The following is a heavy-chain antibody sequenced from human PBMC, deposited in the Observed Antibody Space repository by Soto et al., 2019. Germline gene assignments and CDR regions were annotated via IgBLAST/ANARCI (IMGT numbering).Heavy chain of an antibody. CDR2: IYYSGST. D-gene: IGHD2-15*01. CDR3: APTLLNYGGGN. CDR1: ARSVSSVSYY. V-gene: IGHV4-61*01. Sequence: SLTCTFSARSVSSVSYYWSWIRQPPGKGLEWIGYIYYSGSTNYNPSLKSRVTISVDTSXXXXSXXXSXVXXADXAVYYCAPTLLNYGGGNWGQGTLVTVSS. J-gene: IGHJ4*02.